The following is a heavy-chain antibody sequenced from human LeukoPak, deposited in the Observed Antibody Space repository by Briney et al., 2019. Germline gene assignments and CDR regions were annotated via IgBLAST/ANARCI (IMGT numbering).Heavy chain of an antibody. D-gene: IGHD2-2*01. Sequence: ASVKVSCKASGYTFTGYYMHWVRQAPGQGLEWMGWINPNSGGTNYAQKFQGRVTMTRDTSISTAYMELSRLISDDTAVYYCASAGSDIVVVPAAANWFDPWGQGTLVTVSS. J-gene: IGHJ5*02. CDR1: GYTFTGYY. V-gene: IGHV1-2*02. CDR3: ASAGSDIVVVPAAANWFDP. CDR2: INPNSGGT.